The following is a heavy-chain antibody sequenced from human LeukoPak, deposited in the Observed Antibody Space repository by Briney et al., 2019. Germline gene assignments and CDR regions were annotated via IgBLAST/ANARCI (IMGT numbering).Heavy chain of an antibody. CDR1: VYTFTSYD. J-gene: IGHJ4*02. D-gene: IGHD4-17*01. V-gene: IGHV1-8*01. CDR2: MNPNSGNT. Sequence: ASVKVSCKASVYTFTSYDINWVRQATGQGLEWMGWMNPNSGNTGYAQKFQGRVIMTRNTSISTAYMELSSLRSEDTAVYYCARGGSLRRTVTTLGYWGQGTLVTVSS. CDR3: ARGGSLRRTVTTLGY.